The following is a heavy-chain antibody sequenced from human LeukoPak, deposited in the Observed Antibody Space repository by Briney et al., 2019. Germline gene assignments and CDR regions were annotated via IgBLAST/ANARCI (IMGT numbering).Heavy chain of an antibody. CDR2: IYTSGST. CDR1: GDSISSGDSY. D-gene: IGHD3-22*01. Sequence: SQTLSHTCTVSGDSISSGDSYWSWIRQPAGKGLEWIGCIYTSGSTNYNPSLKSRVTISGDTSKNQFSLRLSSVTAADTAVYYCARASYSYDINGWVPFDYWGQGTLVTVSS. CDR3: ARASYSYDINGWVPFDY. V-gene: IGHV4-61*02. J-gene: IGHJ4*02.